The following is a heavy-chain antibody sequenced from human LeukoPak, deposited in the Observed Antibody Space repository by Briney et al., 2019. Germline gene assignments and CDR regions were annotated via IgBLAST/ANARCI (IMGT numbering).Heavy chain of an antibody. CDR3: ARSPPYYDILTGYDPPWYFDL. CDR1: GYTLTGYY. J-gene: IGHJ2*01. V-gene: IGHV1-2*02. CDR2: INPNSGGT. Sequence: ASVKVSCKASGYTLTGYYMHWVRQAPGQGLEWMGWINPNSGGTNYAQKFQGRVTMTRDTSISTAYMELSRLRSDDTAVYYCARSPPYYDILTGYDPPWYFDLWGRGTLVTVSS. D-gene: IGHD3-9*01.